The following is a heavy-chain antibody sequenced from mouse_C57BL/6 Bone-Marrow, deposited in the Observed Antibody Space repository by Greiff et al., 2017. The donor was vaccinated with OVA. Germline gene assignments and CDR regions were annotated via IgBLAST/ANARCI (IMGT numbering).Heavy chain of an antibody. CDR2: IDPSASST. D-gene: IGHD1-1*01. V-gene: IGHV1-50*01. J-gene: IGHJ2*01. CDR3: ARIPVVYFDY. Sequence: QVQLQQPGAELVKPGASVKLSCKASGYTFTSYWMPWVKQRPGQGLEWIGEIDPSASSTTYNQKFKGKATLTVDTSSRTAYMQLSSLTSEDSAVYYCARIPVVYFDYWGQGTTLTVSS. CDR1: GYTFTSYW.